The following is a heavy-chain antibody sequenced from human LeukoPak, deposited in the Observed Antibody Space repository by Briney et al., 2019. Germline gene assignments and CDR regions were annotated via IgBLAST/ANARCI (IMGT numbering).Heavy chain of an antibody. J-gene: IGHJ4*02. CDR1: GFTFSSYE. CDR3: ARDERGYSYGNYFDY. V-gene: IGHV3-48*03. CDR2: ISSSGSTI. D-gene: IGHD5-18*01. Sequence: GRSLRLSCAASGFTFSSYEMNWVRHAPGKGLEWVSYISSSGSTIYYADSVKGRFTISRDNAKNSLYLQMNSLRAEDTAVYYCARDERGYSYGNYFDYWGQGTLVTVSS.